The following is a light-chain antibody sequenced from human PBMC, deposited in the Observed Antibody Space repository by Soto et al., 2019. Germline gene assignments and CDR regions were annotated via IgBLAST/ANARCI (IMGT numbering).Light chain of an antibody. J-gene: IGKJ1*01. V-gene: IGKV1-39*01. CDR2: AAS. CDR1: QSISSY. Sequence: DIQMTQSPSSLSSSVGDRVTITFLASQSISSYLNWYQQKPVKAPKLLIYAASSLQSGVPSRFSGSGSGTDFTLTISSLQPEDFATYYCQQSYSTPPTFGQGTKVDI. CDR3: QQSYSTPPT.